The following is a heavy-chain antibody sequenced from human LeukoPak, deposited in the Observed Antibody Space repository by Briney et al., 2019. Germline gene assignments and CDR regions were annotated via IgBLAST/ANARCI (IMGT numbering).Heavy chain of an antibody. V-gene: IGHV4-61*01. CDR1: GGSVSSGSYY. D-gene: IGHD6-13*01. CDR2: IYYSGST. CDR3: ARESDIAAADY. Sequence: SETLSLTCTVSGGSVSSGSYYWSWIRQPPGKGLEWIGYIYYSGSTNYNPSLKSRVTISVDTSKNQFSLKLSSVTAADTAVYYCARESDIAAADYWGQGTLVTVSS. J-gene: IGHJ4*02.